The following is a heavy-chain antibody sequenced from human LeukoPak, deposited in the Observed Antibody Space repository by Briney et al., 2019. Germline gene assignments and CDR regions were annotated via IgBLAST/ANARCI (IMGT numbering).Heavy chain of an antibody. D-gene: IGHD3-9*01. V-gene: IGHV3-21*01. Sequence: GGSLRLSCAAFGFTFDSYSMTWVRQAPGKGLEWISSITTRSDYTYYTDSVEGRFTISRDDAKNSLFLQMNSLRVEDTAIYYCARGGTGSENDYWGQGILVTVSS. J-gene: IGHJ4*02. CDR2: ITTRSDYT. CDR1: GFTFDSYS. CDR3: ARGGTGSENDY.